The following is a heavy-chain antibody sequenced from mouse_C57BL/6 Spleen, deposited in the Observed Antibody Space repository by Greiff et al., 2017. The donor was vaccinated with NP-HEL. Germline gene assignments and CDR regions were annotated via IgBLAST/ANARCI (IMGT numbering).Heavy chain of an antibody. J-gene: IGHJ2*01. CDR3: ARVFDY. CDR2: IDPSDSYT. CDR1: GYTFTSYW. Sequence: VQLQQPGAELVRPGTSVKLSCKASGYTFTSYWMHWVKQRPGQGLEWIGVIDPSDSYTNYNQKFKGKATLTVDTSSSTAYMQLSSLTSEDSAVYYCARVFDYWGKGTTLTVSS. V-gene: IGHV1-59*01.